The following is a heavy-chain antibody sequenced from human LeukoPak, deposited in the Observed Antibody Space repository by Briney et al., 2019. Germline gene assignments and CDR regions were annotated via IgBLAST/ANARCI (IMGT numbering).Heavy chain of an antibody. Sequence: PSETLSLTCAVYGGSFSGYYWSWIRQPPGKGLEWIGEINHSGSTNYNPSLKSRVTISVDTSKNQFSLKLSSVTAADTAVYYCASQPYDYVWGSYHHFDCWGQGTLVTVSS. CDR2: INHSGST. CDR3: ASQPYDYVWGSYHHFDC. V-gene: IGHV4-34*01. J-gene: IGHJ4*02. D-gene: IGHD3-16*02. CDR1: GGSFSGYY.